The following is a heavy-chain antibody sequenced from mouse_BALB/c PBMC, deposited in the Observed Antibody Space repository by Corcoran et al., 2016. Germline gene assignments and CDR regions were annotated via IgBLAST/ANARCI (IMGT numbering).Heavy chain of an antibody. D-gene: IGHD4-1*01. CDR2: ISYDGSN. Sequence: DVQLQESGPGLVKPSQSLSLTCSVTGYSITSGYYWNWIRQFPGNKLEWMGYISYDGSNNYNPSLKNRISITRDTSKNQFFLKLNSVNTEDTATYYCATGTYYFAYWCQCTTLTVSS. CDR3: ATGTYYFAY. V-gene: IGHV3-6*02. CDR1: GYSITSGYY. J-gene: IGHJ2*01.